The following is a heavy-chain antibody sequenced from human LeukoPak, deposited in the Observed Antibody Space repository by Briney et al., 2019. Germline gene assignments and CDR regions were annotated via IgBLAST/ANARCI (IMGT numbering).Heavy chain of an antibody. CDR3: ARDPLMGGAVACFDY. J-gene: IGHJ4*02. Sequence: GRSLRLSCAASGFTFSSYAMHWVRQAPGKGLEWVAVISYDGSNKYYADSVKGRFTISRDNSKNTLYLQMNSLRAEDTAVYYCARDPLMGGAVACFDYWGQGTLVTVSS. CDR1: GFTFSSYA. D-gene: IGHD6-19*01. V-gene: IGHV3-30-3*01. CDR2: ISYDGSNK.